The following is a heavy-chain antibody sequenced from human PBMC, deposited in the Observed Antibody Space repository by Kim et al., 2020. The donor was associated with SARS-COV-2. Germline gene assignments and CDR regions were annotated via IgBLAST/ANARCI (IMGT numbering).Heavy chain of an antibody. Sequence: GGSLRLSCAASGFTFSSYGMHWVRQAPDKGLEWVAVISYDGSNKYYADSVKGRFTISRDNSKNTLYLQMNSLRAEDTAVYYCAKDSGLGRGYDSDHDPYYFGMDVWGQGTTVTVSS. J-gene: IGHJ6*02. CDR3: AKDSGLGRGYDSDHDPYYFGMDV. D-gene: IGHD5-12*01. V-gene: IGHV3-30*18. CDR1: GFTFSSYG. CDR2: ISYDGSNK.